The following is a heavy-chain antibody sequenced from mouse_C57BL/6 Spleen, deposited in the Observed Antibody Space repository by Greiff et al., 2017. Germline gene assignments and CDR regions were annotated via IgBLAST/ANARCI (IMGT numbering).Heavy chain of an antibody. CDR3: ARREARTGNFDY. Sequence: QVHVKQSGAELVKPGASVKLSCKASGYTFTCYWMHWVKQRPGQGLEWIGMIHPNSGSTNYNEKFKSKATLTVDKSSSTAYMQLSSLTSEDSAVYYCARREARTGNFDYWGQGTTLTVSS. CDR1: GYTFTCYW. V-gene: IGHV1-64*01. CDR2: IHPNSGST. D-gene: IGHD4-1*01. J-gene: IGHJ2*01.